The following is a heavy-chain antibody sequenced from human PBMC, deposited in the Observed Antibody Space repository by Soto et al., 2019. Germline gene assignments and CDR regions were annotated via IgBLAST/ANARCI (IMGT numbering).Heavy chain of an antibody. CDR1: GYTFTSYA. J-gene: IGHJ6*02. D-gene: IGHD3-3*01. Sequence: ASVKVSCKASGYTFTSYAMHWVRQAPGQRLEWMGWINAGNGNTKYSQKFQGRVTITRDTSASTAYMELSSLRSEDTAVYYCARVRTLRFLEWLLKREYYYGMDVWGQGTTVTVSS. CDR2: INAGNGNT. V-gene: IGHV1-3*01. CDR3: ARVRTLRFLEWLLKREYYYGMDV.